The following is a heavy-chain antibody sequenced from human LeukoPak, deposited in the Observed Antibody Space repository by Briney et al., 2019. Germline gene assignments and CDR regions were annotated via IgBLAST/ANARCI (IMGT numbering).Heavy chain of an antibody. CDR2: ISAYNGNT. CDR1: GYTFTTYG. Sequence: ASVKVSCKSSGYTFTTYGISWVRQAPGQGLEWMGWISAYNGNTNYAQKLQGRVTMTTDTSTSTAYMELRSLRSDDTAVYYCARIAPLGYDFWSEFDPWGQGTLVTVSS. J-gene: IGHJ5*02. D-gene: IGHD3-3*01. CDR3: ARIAPLGYDFWSEFDP. V-gene: IGHV1-18*01.